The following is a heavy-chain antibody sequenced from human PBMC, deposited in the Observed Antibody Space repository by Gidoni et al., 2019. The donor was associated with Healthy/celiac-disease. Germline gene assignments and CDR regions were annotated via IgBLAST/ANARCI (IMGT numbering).Heavy chain of an antibody. J-gene: IGHJ4*02. CDR2: ISSIGSTI. V-gene: IGHV3-11*01. Sequence: QVQLVESGGGVVKPGGSLRLSCAASGFTFSAYYMSWIRQAPGKGLEWVSYISSIGSTICYADSVKGRFTISRDNAKNSLYLQMNSLRAEDTAVYYCARTRVVPAASCTNGVCHLFDYWGQGTLVTVSS. CDR3: ARTRVVPAASCTNGVCHLFDY. CDR1: GFTFSAYY. D-gene: IGHD2-8*01.